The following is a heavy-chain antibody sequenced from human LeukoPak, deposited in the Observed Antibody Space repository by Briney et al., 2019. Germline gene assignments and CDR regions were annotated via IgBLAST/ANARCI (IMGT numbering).Heavy chain of an antibody. V-gene: IGHV4-61*01. J-gene: IGHJ4*02. D-gene: IGHD6-13*01. CDR3: ARLGGIAAAGRVDY. CDR2: IYYSGST. CDR1: GGSVSSGSYY. Sequence: SETLSLTCTVSGGSVSSGSYYWSWIRQPPGKGLEWIGYIYYSGSTNYNPSLKSRVTISVDTSKNQFSLKLSSVTAADTAVYYCARLGGIAAAGRVDYWGQGTLVTVSS.